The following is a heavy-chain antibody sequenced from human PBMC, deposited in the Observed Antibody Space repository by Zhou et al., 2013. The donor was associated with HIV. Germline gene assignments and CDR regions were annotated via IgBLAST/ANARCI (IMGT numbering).Heavy chain of an antibody. D-gene: IGHD3-16*01. Sequence: QVQLVQSGTELKRPGASLKVSCKASGYTFTGFYVHWVRQAPGQGLEWMGWINPDTGDTKYAQKFQDRVTMSRDTSINTAYMELNRLKFDDTALYYCARRMMTFGGVRVDAFDIWGQGTMVTVSS. CDR1: GYTFTGFY. CDR3: ARRMMTFGGVRVDAFDI. CDR2: INPDTGDT. J-gene: IGHJ3*02. V-gene: IGHV1-2*02.